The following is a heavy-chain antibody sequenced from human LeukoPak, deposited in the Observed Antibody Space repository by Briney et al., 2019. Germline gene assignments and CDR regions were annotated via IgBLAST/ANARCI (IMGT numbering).Heavy chain of an antibody. V-gene: IGHV3-23*01. J-gene: IGHJ6*02. CDR2: ISGSGGST. Sequence: GGSLRLSCAASGFTFSSYAMSWVRQAPGKGLEWVSAISGSGGSTYYADSVKGRFTISRDNSKNTLYLQMNSLRAEDTAVYYCAKDVPITIFGVVIKGDYYYGMDVWGQGTTVTVSS. CDR3: AKDVPITIFGVVIKGDYYYGMDV. D-gene: IGHD3-3*01. CDR1: GFTFSSYA.